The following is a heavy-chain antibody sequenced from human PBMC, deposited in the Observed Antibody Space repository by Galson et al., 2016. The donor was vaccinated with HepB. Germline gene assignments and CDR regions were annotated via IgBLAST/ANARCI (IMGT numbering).Heavy chain of an antibody. D-gene: IGHD3-10*01. J-gene: IGHJ3*01. V-gene: IGHV3-30*04. CDR3: ARDRYYYGSGTSHAFDL. CDR1: GFTFSTYN. CDR2: ISFDGRDK. Sequence: SLRLSCAASGFTFSTYNMHWVRQAPGKGLDWVAFISFDGRDKFYADSVKGRFTISRDISKNTMSLQMYSLGPEDTAVYYCARDRYYYGSGTSHAFDLWGPGTMVTVSS.